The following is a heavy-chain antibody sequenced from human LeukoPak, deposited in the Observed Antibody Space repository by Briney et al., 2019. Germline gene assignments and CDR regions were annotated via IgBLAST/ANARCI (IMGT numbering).Heavy chain of an antibody. CDR2: IYTSGST. V-gene: IGHV4-4*07. CDR3: ARGGYSGYGFSYYYYYGMDV. CDR1: GGSISSYY. D-gene: IGHD5-12*01. J-gene: IGHJ6*02. Sequence: SGTLSLTCTVSGGSISSYYWSWIRQPAGKGLEWIGRIYTSGSTNYNPSLKSRVTMSVDTSKNQFSLKLSSVTAADTAVYYCARGGYSGYGFSYYYYYGMDVWGQGTTVTVSS.